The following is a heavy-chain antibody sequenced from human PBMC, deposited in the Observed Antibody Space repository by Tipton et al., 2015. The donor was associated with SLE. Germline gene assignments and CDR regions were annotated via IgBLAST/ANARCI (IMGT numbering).Heavy chain of an antibody. CDR3: ARDVAARWAFDI. Sequence: TLSLTCTVSGGSISSGNYYWSWIRQPAGKGLEWIGYIYTSGSTNYNPSLKSRVTMSVDTSKNQFSLKLSSVTAADTAVYYCARDVAARWAFDIWGQGTMVTVSS. D-gene: IGHD4-23*01. J-gene: IGHJ3*02. CDR2: IYTSGST. CDR1: GGSISSGNYY. V-gene: IGHV4-61*09.